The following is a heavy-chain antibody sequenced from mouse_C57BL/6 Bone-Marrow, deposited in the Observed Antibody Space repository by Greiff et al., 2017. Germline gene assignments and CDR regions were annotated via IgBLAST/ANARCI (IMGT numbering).Heavy chain of an antibody. D-gene: IGHD1-1*02. Sequence: VQLQQSGAELVRPGASVKLSCTASGFNIKDDYMHWVKQRPEQGLEWIGWIDPENGDTEYAAKFQGKATITADTSSNTAYLQLSSLTSADTAVCYCTTWSYGPWFAYWGQGTLVTVSA. CDR3: TTWSYGPWFAY. J-gene: IGHJ3*01. CDR1: GFNIKDDY. V-gene: IGHV14-4*01. CDR2: IDPENGDT.